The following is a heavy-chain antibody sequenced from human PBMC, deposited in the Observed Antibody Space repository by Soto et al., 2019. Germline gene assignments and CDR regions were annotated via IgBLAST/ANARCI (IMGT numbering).Heavy chain of an antibody. V-gene: IGHV1-8*01. CDR3: ARERKFDFWRKGLDV. J-gene: IGHJ6*02. Sequence: QAQLVQSGAEVKKPGASVKVSCKASGYTFTSYDINWVRQAPGQGLEWLGWMDPNSGSTGYAQNFQGRVTMTRNNSINTAHKELSSLKSEDTAVYYCARERKFDFWRKGLDVWGQGTTVTVSS. D-gene: IGHD3-3*01. CDR1: GYTFTSYD. CDR2: MDPNSGST.